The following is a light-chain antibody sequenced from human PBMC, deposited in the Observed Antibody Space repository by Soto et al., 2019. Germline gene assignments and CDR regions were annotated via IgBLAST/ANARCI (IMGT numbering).Light chain of an antibody. V-gene: IGLV2-14*01. J-gene: IGLJ3*02. Sequence: QSVLTQPASVSGSPGQSITISCTGTSSDVGGYNYVSWYQQHPGKAPKLMIYDVSNRPSGVPDRFSGSKSGTSASLAITGLQAEDEADYYCQSYDSSLSGWVFGGGTQLTVL. CDR1: SSDVGGYNY. CDR2: DVS. CDR3: QSYDSSLSGWV.